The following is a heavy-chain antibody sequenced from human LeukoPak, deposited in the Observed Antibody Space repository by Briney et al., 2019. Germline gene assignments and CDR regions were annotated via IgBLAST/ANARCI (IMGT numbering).Heavy chain of an antibody. J-gene: IGHJ4*02. V-gene: IGHV3-23*01. CDR1: GFTFSTDA. CDR2: IGGSGGTT. Sequence: PGGSLRLSRAASGFTFSTDAMNWVRQAPGKGLEWVSTIGGSGGTTYYADSVKGRFTISRDNSKNSVYLQMNSLRAEDTAVYFCAKRLSGGSWSYFDYWGQGTLVTVSS. CDR3: AKRLSGGSWSYFDY. D-gene: IGHD2-15*01.